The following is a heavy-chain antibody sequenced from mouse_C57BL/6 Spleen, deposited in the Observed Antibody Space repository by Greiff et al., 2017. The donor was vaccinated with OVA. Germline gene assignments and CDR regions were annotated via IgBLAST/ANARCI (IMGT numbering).Heavy chain of an antibody. V-gene: IGHV1-69*01. Sequence: VQLQQPGAELVMPGASVKLSCKASGYTFTSYWMHWVQQRPGQGLEWIGEIDPSDSYTNYNQKFKGKSTLTVDKSSSTAYMQLSSLTSEDSAVYYCARGAPFYYGSSYYFDYWGQGTTLTVSS. J-gene: IGHJ2*01. CDR3: ARGAPFYYGSSYYFDY. D-gene: IGHD1-1*01. CDR2: IDPSDSYT. CDR1: GYTFTSYW.